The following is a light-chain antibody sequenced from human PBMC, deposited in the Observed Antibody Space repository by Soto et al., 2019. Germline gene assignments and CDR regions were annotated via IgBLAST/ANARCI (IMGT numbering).Light chain of an antibody. CDR1: QTIMTY. V-gene: IGKV1-5*01. Sequence: DIQITQSPSSLSASVGDEVTITCRASQTIMTYLNWYQLKPGKPPRLLIYDASSLESGVPSRFSGSGSGTEFTLTISSLQPDDFATYYCQQYNSYSWTFGQGTKVDIK. CDR2: DAS. CDR3: QQYNSYSWT. J-gene: IGKJ1*01.